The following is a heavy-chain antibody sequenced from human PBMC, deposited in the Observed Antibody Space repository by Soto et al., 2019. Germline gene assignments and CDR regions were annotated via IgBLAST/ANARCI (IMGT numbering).Heavy chain of an antibody. V-gene: IGHV4-39*01. CDR3: AAHDSGGYYAEY. CDR2: IHYSGST. Sequence: QLQLQESGAGLVKPSETLSLTCTVSGDSVTISDYYWGWIRQPPGKGLEWIGSIHYSGSTYYNPSLKSRVTISGDTSKKQFSLKLTSVTAADAAVYYCAAHDSGGYYAEYWGQGTLVTVSA. J-gene: IGHJ4*02. CDR1: GDSVTISDYY. D-gene: IGHD3-22*01.